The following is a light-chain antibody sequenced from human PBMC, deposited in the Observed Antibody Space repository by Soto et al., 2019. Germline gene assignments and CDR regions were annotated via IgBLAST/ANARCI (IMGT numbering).Light chain of an antibody. J-gene: IGLJ3*02. V-gene: IGLV2-14*01. CDR1: SSDVGGYNH. Sequence: QSVLTQPASVSGSPGQSITISCTGTSSDVGGYNHVSWYQQYPGKAPKVKIYEVNNRPSGVSDRFSGSKSGNTASLTISGLQPEDEADYYCSSYTRSDTWVFGGGTKLTVL. CDR3: SSYTRSDTWV. CDR2: EVN.